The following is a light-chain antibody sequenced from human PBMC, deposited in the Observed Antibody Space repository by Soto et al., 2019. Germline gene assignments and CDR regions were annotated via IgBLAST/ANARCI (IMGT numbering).Light chain of an antibody. V-gene: IGKV3-20*01. CDR1: QSVSSYY. Sequence: EIVLTQSPGTLSLSPGERATLSCRASQSVSSYYLAWYQQKPGQAPRLLIYAASSRATGIPDRFSGGGSVTDFTLTISRLEPEAFAVYYCQQCGSSPWTFGQGTKVDIK. J-gene: IGKJ1*01. CDR3: QQCGSSPWT. CDR2: AAS.